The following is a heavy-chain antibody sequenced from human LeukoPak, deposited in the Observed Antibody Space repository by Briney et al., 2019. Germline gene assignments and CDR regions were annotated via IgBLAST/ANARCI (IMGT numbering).Heavy chain of an antibody. CDR1: GGSISSSSYY. CDR2: IYYSGST. D-gene: IGHD3-3*01. J-gene: IGHJ3*02. CDR3: ARLGVTFDI. V-gene: IGHV4-39*01. Sequence: SETLSLTCTVSGGSISSSSYYWGWIRQPPGKGLEWIGSIYYSGSTYYNPSLKSRVTISVDTSKNQFSLKLSSVTAADTAVYYRARLGVTFDIWGQGTMVTVSS.